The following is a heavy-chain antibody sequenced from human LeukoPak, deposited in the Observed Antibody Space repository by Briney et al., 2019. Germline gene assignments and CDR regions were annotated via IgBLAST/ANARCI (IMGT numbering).Heavy chain of an antibody. D-gene: IGHD3-10*01. CDR1: GFTFSSYE. J-gene: IGHJ6*03. V-gene: IGHV3-21*01. CDR3: ARDLSSRPAVVRGVTGYMDV. Sequence: PGGSLRLSCVASGFTFSSYEMNWVRQAPGKGLEWVSSISSSSSYIYYADSVKGRFTISRDNAKNSLYLQMNSLRAEDTAVYYCARDLSSRPAVVRGVTGYMDVWGKGTTVTISS. CDR2: ISSSSSYI.